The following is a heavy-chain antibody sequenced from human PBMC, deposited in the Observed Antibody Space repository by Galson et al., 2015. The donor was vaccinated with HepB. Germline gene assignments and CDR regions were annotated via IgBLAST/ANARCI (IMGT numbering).Heavy chain of an antibody. Sequence: CAISGDSVSSNSVAWNWIRQSPSRGLEWLGRTYYRSKWYNDYAVSVKSRITINPDTSKNQFSLQLNSVTPEDTAVYYCARDQYNWNYYYYYGMDVWGQGTTVTVSS. CDR1: GDSVSSNSVA. J-gene: IGHJ6*02. CDR2: TYYRSKWYN. D-gene: IGHD1-20*01. V-gene: IGHV6-1*01. CDR3: ARDQYNWNYYYYYGMDV.